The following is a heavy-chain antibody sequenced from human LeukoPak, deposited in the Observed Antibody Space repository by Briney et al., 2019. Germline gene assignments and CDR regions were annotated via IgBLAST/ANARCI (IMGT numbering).Heavy chain of an antibody. CDR1: GGSISSGDYY. J-gene: IGHJ4*02. CDR3: ARVVGDYVPYYFDY. V-gene: IGHV4-39*07. Sequence: PSETLSLTCTVSGGSISSGDYYWSWIRQPPGKGLEWIGSIYYSGSTYYNPSLKSRVTISVDTSKNQFSLKLSSVTAADTAVYYCARVVGDYVPYYFDYWGQGTLVTVSS. D-gene: IGHD4-17*01. CDR2: IYYSGST.